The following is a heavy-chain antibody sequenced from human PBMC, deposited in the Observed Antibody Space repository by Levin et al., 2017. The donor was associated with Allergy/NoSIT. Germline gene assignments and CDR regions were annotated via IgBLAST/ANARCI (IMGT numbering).Heavy chain of an antibody. D-gene: IGHD3-9*01. CDR3: VRAQTGYVSPFDF. CDR1: GGSTRLGGYY. Sequence: SQTLSLTCSVSGGSTRLGGYYWGWIRQHPVKGLEWLGYIYYSGESFYNPSVESRLVISHDTSENQFSLKLTSLTAADTAVYYCVRAQTGYVSPFDFWGPGTLVTVSS. J-gene: IGHJ4*02. CDR2: IYYSGES. V-gene: IGHV4-31*03.